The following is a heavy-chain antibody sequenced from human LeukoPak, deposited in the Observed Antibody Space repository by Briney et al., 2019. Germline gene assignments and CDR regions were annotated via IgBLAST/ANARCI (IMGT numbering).Heavy chain of an antibody. V-gene: IGHV4-39*01. CDR3: ARQTGSGLFILP. D-gene: IGHD3/OR15-3a*01. CDR1: GFTFTSYN. J-gene: IGHJ4*02. CDR2: IYYSGNT. Sequence: GSLRLSCAASGFTFTSYNMNWVRQAPGKGLEWIGSIYYSGNTYYNASLKSQVSISIDTSKNQFSLRLTSVTAADTAVYYCARQTGSGLFILPGGQGTLVTVSS.